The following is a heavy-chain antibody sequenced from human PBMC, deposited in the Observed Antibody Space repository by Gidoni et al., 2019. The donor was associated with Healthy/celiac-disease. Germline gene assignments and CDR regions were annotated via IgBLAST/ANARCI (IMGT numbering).Heavy chain of an antibody. J-gene: IGHJ5*02. Sequence: EVQLVESGGGLVKPGGSLRLSCEASGFTFSSYSMNWVRQAPGKGLEWVSSISSSGSTIYYADSVKGRFTISRDNAKNSLYLQMNSLRAEDTAVYYCARDRGHYYDSSGYYYVESEGWFDPWGQGTLVTVSS. CDR2: ISSSGSTI. D-gene: IGHD3-22*01. CDR3: ARDRGHYYDSSGYYYVESEGWFDP. CDR1: GFTFSSYS. V-gene: IGHV3-21*01.